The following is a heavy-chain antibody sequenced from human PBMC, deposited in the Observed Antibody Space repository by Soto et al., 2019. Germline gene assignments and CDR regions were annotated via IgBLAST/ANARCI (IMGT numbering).Heavy chain of an antibody. CDR3: AKDRGWSSADLDY. V-gene: IGHV3-30*18. D-gene: IGHD6-19*01. J-gene: IGHJ4*02. CDR2: ISYDGSKK. CDR1: GFTFSSFG. Sequence: QVQLVESGGGVVQPGRSLRLSCAASGFTFSSFGMHWVRQVPGKGLEWVALISYDGSKKYYADSVKGRFTISRDKSKNTLYLQMHRLRVEDTAVYYCAKDRGWSSADLDYWGQGTLVTVSS.